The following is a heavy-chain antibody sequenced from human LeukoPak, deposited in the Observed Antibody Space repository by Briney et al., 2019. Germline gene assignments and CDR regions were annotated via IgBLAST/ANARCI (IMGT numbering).Heavy chain of an antibody. Sequence: SETLSLTCAVYGGSFSGYYWSWIRQPPGKGLEWIGEINHSGSTNYNPFLKSRVTISVDTSKNQFSLKLSSVTAADTAVYYCARSGGYDSRWFDPWGQGTLVTVSS. V-gene: IGHV4-34*01. CDR1: GGSFSGYY. CDR2: INHSGST. J-gene: IGHJ5*02. CDR3: ARSGGYDSRWFDP. D-gene: IGHD5-12*01.